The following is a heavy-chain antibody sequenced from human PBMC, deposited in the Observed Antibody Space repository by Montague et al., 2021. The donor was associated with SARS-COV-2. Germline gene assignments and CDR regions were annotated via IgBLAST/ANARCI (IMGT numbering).Heavy chain of an antibody. D-gene: IGHD4-23*01. V-gene: IGHV3-9*01. CDR2: ITWNSGSS. CDR3: AKERDYRGYYWYYDL. Sequence: SLRLSCAASGFSLEYFSMHWVRQVPGKGLEWVSGITWNSGSSTYADSVKGRFTVSRDNAKNSLFLQMDSLEVEDSALYYCAKERDYRGYYWYYDLWGRGALVTVTS. CDR1: GFSLEYFS. J-gene: IGHJ2*01.